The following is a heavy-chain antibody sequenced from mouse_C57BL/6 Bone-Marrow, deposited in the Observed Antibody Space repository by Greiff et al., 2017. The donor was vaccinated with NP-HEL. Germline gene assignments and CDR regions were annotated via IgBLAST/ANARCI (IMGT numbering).Heavy chain of an antibody. J-gene: IGHJ2*01. D-gene: IGHD1-1*01. Sequence: QVQLKESGPELVKPGASVKISCKASGYAFSSSWMNWVKQRPGKGLEWIGRIYPGDGDTNYNGKFKGKATLTADKSSSTAYMQLSSLTSEDSAVYFCARSGGLYYGSSYGYWGQGTTLTVSS. CDR2: IYPGDGDT. V-gene: IGHV1-82*01. CDR3: ARSGGLYYGSSYGY. CDR1: GYAFSSSW.